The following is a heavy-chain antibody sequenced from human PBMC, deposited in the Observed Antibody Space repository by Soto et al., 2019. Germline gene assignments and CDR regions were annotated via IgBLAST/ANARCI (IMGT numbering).Heavy chain of an antibody. CDR3: ARDLRGRRSGRFDP. V-gene: IGHV4-31*03. CDR1: GDPITSGGFY. CDR2: IYYSGVT. D-gene: IGHD3-10*01. Sequence: QVQLQESGPGLVKPSETLSLTCTLSGDPITSGGFYWTWIRQHPAKGLEWIGYIYYSGVTYYNPSLKSRATISVDTSKNQFSLNRSSVSAADTAMYYCARDLRGRRSGRFDPWGQGTLVTVSS. J-gene: IGHJ5*02.